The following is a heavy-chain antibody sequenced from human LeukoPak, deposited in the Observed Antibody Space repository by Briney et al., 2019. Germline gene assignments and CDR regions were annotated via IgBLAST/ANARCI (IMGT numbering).Heavy chain of an antibody. D-gene: IGHD3-10*01. CDR1: GGSISSYY. CDR3: ARSITMVRGSYYYGMDV. CDR2: IYYSGST. J-gene: IGHJ6*02. V-gene: IGHV4-59*08. Sequence: PSETLSLTYTVSGGSISSYYWSWIRQPPGKGLEWIGYIYYSGSTNYNPSLKSRVTISVDTSKNQFSLKLSSVTAADTAVYYCARSITMVRGSYYYGMDVWGQGTTVTVSS.